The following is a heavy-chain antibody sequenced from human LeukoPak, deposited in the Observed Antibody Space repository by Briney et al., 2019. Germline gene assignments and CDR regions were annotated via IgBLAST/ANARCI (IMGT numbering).Heavy chain of an antibody. J-gene: IGHJ4*02. CDR2: INPSGGST. Sequence: ASVKVSCKASGYTFTSYYMHWVRQAPGQGLEWMGIINPSGGSTSYAQKFQGRVTMTRDTSTSTVYMELSSLRSEDTAVYYCARSGVYDYVWGSYRSHSYFDYWGQGTLVTVSS. CDR1: GYTFTSYY. V-gene: IGHV1-46*01. D-gene: IGHD3-16*02. CDR3: ARSGVYDYVWGSYRSHSYFDY.